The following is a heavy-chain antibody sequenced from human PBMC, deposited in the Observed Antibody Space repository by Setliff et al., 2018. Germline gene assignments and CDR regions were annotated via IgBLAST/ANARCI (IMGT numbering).Heavy chain of an antibody. V-gene: IGHV4-59*01. D-gene: IGHD3-10*01. CDR2: VHYSGDS. J-gene: IGHJ4*02. CDR1: GDSMSSYY. CDR3: ARQPSSGSYYNPRPYYFDF. Sequence: PSETLSLTCTVSGDSMSSYYWSWIRQSPGKGLEWIGYVHYSGDSNYNPSLKSRVTMSVDTSKDQFSLNLRSVTAADTAVYYCARQPSSGSYYNPRPYYFDFGGQGTLVTVSS.